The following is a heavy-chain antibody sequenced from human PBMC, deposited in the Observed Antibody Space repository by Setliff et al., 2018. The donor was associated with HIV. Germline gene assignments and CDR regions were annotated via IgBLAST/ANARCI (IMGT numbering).Heavy chain of an antibody. Sequence: SETLSLTCTVSGGSISTYYWGWIRQPPGKGLECIGYVYYSGRTTNYNPSLKSRVTISMDTSKNQFSLKLNSVTATDTAIYYCARQSGPYGPSVPPDYWGQGTLVTVSS. CDR2: VYYSGRTT. CDR3: ARQSGPYGPSVPPDY. D-gene: IGHD3-10*01. CDR1: GGSISTYY. J-gene: IGHJ4*02. V-gene: IGHV4-59*08.